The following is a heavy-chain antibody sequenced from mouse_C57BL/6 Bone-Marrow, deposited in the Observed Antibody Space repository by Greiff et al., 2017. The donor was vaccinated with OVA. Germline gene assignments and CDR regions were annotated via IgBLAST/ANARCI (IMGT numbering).Heavy chain of an antibody. J-gene: IGHJ1*03. CDR1: GYTFTDYY. D-gene: IGHD2-3*01. CDR3: ARWLLWNFDV. Sequence: EVQLQQSGPELVKPGASVKISCKASGYTFTDYYMNWVKQSHGKSLEWIGDINPNNGGTSYNQKFKGKATLTVDKSSSTAYMELRSLTSEDSAVYYCARWLLWNFDVWGTGTTVTVSS. CDR2: INPNNGGT. V-gene: IGHV1-26*01.